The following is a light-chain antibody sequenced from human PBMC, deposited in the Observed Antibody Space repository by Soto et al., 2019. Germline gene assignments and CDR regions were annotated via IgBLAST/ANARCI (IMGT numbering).Light chain of an antibody. J-gene: IGKJ1*01. CDR2: LAS. Sequence: DIQMTQSPSSLSASVGDRVTITCRASQSISNYLNWYQQRPGKAPQLLIYLASSLSSGVPSKFSGSGSGTDFTLTISVLQPEDSATYYCQQTYKTPLTFGQGTKV. CDR1: QSISNY. CDR3: QQTYKTPLT. V-gene: IGKV1-39*01.